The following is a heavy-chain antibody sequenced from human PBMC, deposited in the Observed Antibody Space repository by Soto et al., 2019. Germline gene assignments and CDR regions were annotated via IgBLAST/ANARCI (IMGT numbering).Heavy chain of an antibody. CDR1: GGSVSSGSYY. CDR3: ARLKPPLWVRGVSPVYYSYGMDV. D-gene: IGHD3-10*01. J-gene: IGHJ6*02. CDR2: IYYSGST. Sequence: QVQLQESGPGLVKPSETLSLTCTVSGGSVSSGSYYWSWIRQPPGKGLEWIGYIYYSGSTNYNPSLKSRVTLSVDTSKAQVSLKLSSVTAADTAVYYCARLKPPLWVRGVSPVYYSYGMDVWGQGTTVTVSS. V-gene: IGHV4-61*01.